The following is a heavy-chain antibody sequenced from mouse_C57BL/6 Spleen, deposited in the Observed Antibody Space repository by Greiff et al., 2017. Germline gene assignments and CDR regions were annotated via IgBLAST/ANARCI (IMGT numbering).Heavy chain of an antibody. J-gene: IGHJ3*01. V-gene: IGHV1-54*01. D-gene: IGHD2-4*01. CDR1: GYAFTNYL. CDR2: INPGSGGT. CDR3: AREDYYDYDGAWFAY. Sequence: VQLQQSGAELVRPGTSVKVSCKASGYAFTNYLIEWVKQRPGQGLEWIGVINPGSGGTNYNEKFKGKATLTADKSSSTAYMQLSSLTSEDSAVXFCAREDYYDYDGAWFAYWGQGTLVTVSA.